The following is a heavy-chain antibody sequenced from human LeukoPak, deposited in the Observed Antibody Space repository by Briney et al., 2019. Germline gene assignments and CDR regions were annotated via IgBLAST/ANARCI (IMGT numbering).Heavy chain of an antibody. CDR3: ARGHYGLDY. J-gene: IGHJ4*02. Sequence: NPGGSLRLSCVDSGFTFSDHYMSWIRQAPGKGLEWVSYIHGSGNPIYYADSVKGRFTISRDNAKNSLYLQMNSLRAEDTAFYYCARGHYGLDYWGQGTLVTVSS. D-gene: IGHD3-10*01. V-gene: IGHV3-11*04. CDR2: IHGSGNPI. CDR1: GFTFSDHY.